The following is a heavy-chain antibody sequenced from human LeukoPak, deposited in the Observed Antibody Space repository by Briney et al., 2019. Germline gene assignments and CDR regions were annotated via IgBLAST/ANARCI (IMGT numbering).Heavy chain of an antibody. CDR1: GYSFTSYW. V-gene: IGHV5-51*01. J-gene: IGHJ5*02. CDR2: IYPGDSDT. CDR3: ARHQELGYYDSSSPLEGP. Sequence: GESLKISCKGSGYSFTSYWIGWVRQMPGKGLEWMGIIYPGDSDTRYSPSFQGQVTISADKSISTAYLQWSSLKASDTAMYYCARHQELGYYDSSSPLEGPWGQGTLVTVSS. D-gene: IGHD3-22*01.